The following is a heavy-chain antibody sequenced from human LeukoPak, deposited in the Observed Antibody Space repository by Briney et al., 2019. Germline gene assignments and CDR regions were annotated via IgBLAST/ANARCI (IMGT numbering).Heavy chain of an antibody. Sequence: GGSLRLSCAASTLTFSTYWMTWVRQTPGKGLEFVANINQDGSVKNYVGSVKGRFTISRDNAKNSLHLQMNSLRADDTAVYYCARDPGFSSFDYWGQGTLVTVSS. J-gene: IGHJ4*02. CDR3: ARDPGFSSFDY. D-gene: IGHD3-3*02. V-gene: IGHV3-7*01. CDR1: TLTFSTYW. CDR2: INQDGSVK.